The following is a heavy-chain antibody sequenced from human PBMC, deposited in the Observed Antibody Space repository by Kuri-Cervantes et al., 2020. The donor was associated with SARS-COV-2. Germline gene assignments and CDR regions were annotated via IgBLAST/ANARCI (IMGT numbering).Heavy chain of an antibody. Sequence: ASVKVSCKASGYTFTSYGISWVRQAPGQGLEWMGWISAYNGNTNYAQKLQGRVTMTTDTSTSTAYMELRSLRSDDTAVYYCARDFFARYSSSWYSPWGQGTLVTVSS. CDR1: GYTFTSYG. V-gene: IGHV1-18*01. D-gene: IGHD6-13*01. CDR2: ISAYNGNT. CDR3: ARDFFARYSSSWYSP. J-gene: IGHJ5*02.